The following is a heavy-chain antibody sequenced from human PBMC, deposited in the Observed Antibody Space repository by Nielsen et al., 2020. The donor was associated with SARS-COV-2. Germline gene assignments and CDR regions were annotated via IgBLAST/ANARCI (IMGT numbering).Heavy chain of an antibody. D-gene: IGHD3-22*01. V-gene: IGHV3-7*01. CDR2: IKQDGSEK. J-gene: IGHJ3*02. Sequence: VRQAPGKGLEWVANIKQDGSEKYYVDSVKGRFTISRDNAKNSLYLQMNSLRAEDTAVYYCAREAYYDSSGYYYSGDAFDIWGQGTMVTV. CDR3: AREAYYDSSGYYYSGDAFDI.